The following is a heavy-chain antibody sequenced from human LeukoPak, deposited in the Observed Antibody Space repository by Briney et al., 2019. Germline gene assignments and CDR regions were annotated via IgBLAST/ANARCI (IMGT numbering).Heavy chain of an antibody. V-gene: IGHV1-18*01. CDR1: GYTFTSYG. CDR3: ARDAKGLLLRYGSGSYDY. CDR2: ISAYNGNT. J-gene: IGHJ4*02. D-gene: IGHD3-10*01. Sequence: ASVKVSCKASGYTFTSYGISWVRQAPGQGLEWMGWISAYNGNTNYAQKLQGRVTMTTDTSTSTACMELRSLRSDDTAVYYCARDAKGLLLRYGSGSYDYRGQGTLVTVSS.